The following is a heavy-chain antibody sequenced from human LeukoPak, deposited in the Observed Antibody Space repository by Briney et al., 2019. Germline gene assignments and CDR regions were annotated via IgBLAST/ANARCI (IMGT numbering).Heavy chain of an antibody. V-gene: IGHV4-59*01. CDR2: IYYSGST. CDR1: GGSISSYY. D-gene: IGHD3-22*01. J-gene: IGHJ4*02. CDR3: ARASSYSSGYYFDY. Sequence: SETLSLTCTVSGGSISSYYWSWIRQPPGKGLEWIGYIYYSGSTNYNPSLKSRVTISVDTSKNQFSLKLSSVTAADSAVYYCARASSYSSGYYFDYWGQGTLVTVSS.